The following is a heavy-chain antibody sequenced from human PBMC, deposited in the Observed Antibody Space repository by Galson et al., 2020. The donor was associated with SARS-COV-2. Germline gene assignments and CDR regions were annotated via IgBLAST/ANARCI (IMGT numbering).Heavy chain of an antibody. CDR1: GFTFSSYG. CDR2: ISYDGSNE. V-gene: IGHV3-30*18. Sequence: TGGSLRLSCAASGFTFSSYGMHWVRQAPGKGLEWVAVISYDGSNEYYADSVKGRFTISRDNSKNTLYLQMNSLRAEDTAVYYCAKIPVLWFGVDYYYGMDVWGQGTTVTVSS. D-gene: IGHD3-10*01. CDR3: AKIPVLWFGVDYYYGMDV. J-gene: IGHJ6*02.